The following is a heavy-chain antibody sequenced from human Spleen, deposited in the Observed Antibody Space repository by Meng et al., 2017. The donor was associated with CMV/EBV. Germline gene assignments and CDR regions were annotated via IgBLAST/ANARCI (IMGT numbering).Heavy chain of an antibody. CDR2: IYYTGST. Sequence: SETLSLTCTVSGGSISSYHWSWIRQSPGKGLELIGYIYYTGSTNHNPSLKSRVTISVDMSKKQFSLKLTSVTAADTAVYYCAKDNEGSWNDGPINWFDPWGQGTLVTVSS. V-gene: IGHV4-59*01. J-gene: IGHJ5*02. CDR3: AKDNEGSWNDGPINWFDP. CDR1: GGSISSYH. D-gene: IGHD1-1*01.